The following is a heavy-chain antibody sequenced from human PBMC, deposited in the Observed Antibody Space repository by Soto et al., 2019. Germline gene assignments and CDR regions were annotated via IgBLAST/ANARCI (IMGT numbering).Heavy chain of an antibody. J-gene: IGHJ4*03. Sequence: SETLSLTCAVYGGSFSGYYWSCIRQPPKKGLDWIGEINHSGSTNYNPSLKSRVTISVATSKNHFSLKLSSVTATDTAVYYCFMQQQSSGWAFDYWCKALLVAVA. V-gene: IGHV4-34*01. CDR1: GGSFSGYY. CDR3: FMQQQSSGWAFDY. CDR2: INHSGST. D-gene: IGHD6-19*01.